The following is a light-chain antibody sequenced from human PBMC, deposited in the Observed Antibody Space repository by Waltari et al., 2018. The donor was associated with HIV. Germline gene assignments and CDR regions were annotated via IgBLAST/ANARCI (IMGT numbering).Light chain of an antibody. J-gene: IGKJ4*01. Sequence: EIVLTQSPATPSLSPGERATLSCWARQSVGSYVDWYQQRPGPAPRLLIYDSSNRATGVPASFSASGSGTDFTHTSSSLEPEDFAVYYCHQRIKWPVTFGGGTKVDIK. V-gene: IGKV3-11*01. CDR2: DSS. CDR1: QSVGSY. CDR3: HQRIKWPVT.